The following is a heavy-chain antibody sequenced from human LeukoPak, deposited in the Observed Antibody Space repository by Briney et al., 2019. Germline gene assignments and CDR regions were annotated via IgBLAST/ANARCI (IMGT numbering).Heavy chain of an antibody. J-gene: IGHJ4*02. V-gene: IGHV1-46*01. Sequence: ASVKVSCKASGYTFTSYYMHWVRQAPGQGLEWMGIINPSGGSTSYAQKFQGRATMTRDTSTSTVYMELSSLRSEDTAVYYCAREPLDDYGDYWGQGTLVTVSS. CDR1: GYTFTSYY. CDR2: INPSGGST. D-gene: IGHD6-6*01. CDR3: AREPLDDYGDY.